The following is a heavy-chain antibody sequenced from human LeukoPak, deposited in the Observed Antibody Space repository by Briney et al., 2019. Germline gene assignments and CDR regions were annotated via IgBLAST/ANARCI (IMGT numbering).Heavy chain of an antibody. CDR1: GYTFTGYY. J-gene: IGHJ5*02. Sequence: ASVKVSCKASGYTFTGYYMHWVRQAPGQGLEWMGWINPNSGGTNYAQKFQGRVTMTRDTSISTAYMELSRLRSDDTAVYYCARAGVLLWFGEFNRFDPWGQGTLVTVPS. D-gene: IGHD3-10*01. V-gene: IGHV1-2*02. CDR3: ARAGVLLWFGEFNRFDP. CDR2: INPNSGGT.